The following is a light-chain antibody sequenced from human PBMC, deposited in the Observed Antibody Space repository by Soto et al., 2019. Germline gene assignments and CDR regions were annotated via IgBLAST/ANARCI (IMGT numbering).Light chain of an antibody. V-gene: IGKV1-5*03. CDR1: QSISSW. Sequence: DIQMTQSPSTLSASVGDGVTITCRASQSISSWLAWYQQKPGKAPKLLIYKASSLESGVPSRFSGSGSGTEFTLTISSLQPDDFATYCCQQYNSYLYTFGQGTKLEIK. CDR3: QQYNSYLYT. J-gene: IGKJ2*01. CDR2: KAS.